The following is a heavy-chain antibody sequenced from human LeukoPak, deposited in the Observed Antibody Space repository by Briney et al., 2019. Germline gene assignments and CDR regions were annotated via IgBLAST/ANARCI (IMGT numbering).Heavy chain of an antibody. CDR3: AELGITMIGGV. J-gene: IGHJ6*04. Sequence: GGSLRLSYAASGFTLSNYWMHWVRQPPGKGLVWVSRINGDGSRTDYAESVQGRFTVSRDNAKNTLYLQLNSLRAEDTAVYYCAELGITMIGGVWGKGTTVTISS. D-gene: IGHD3-10*02. CDR1: GFTLSNYW. CDR2: INGDGSRT. V-gene: IGHV3-74*01.